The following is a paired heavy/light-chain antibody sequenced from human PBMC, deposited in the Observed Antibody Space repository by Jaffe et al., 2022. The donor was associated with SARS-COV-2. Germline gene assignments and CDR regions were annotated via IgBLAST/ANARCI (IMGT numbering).Light chain of an antibody. V-gene: IGKV4-1*01. CDR2: WAS. CDR1: QNVLYSSNNKNY. CDR3: QQYYGTPFT. Sequence: DIVMTQSPDSLAVSLGERATINCKSSQNVLYSSNNKNYLAWYQQKPRQPPKLLIYWASTRESGVPDRFSGSGSGTDFTLTISSLQAEDVAVYYCQQYYGTPFTFGPGTKVDIK. J-gene: IGKJ3*01.
Heavy chain of an antibody. J-gene: IGHJ4*02. CDR2: ISGRDGTT. CDR3: AKMGGGTCYSALAY. V-gene: IGHV3-23*01. D-gene: IGHD2-15*01. CDR1: GFTFSGYA. Sequence: EVQLLESGGGLVQPGGSLRLSCAASGFTFSGYAMSWVRQAPGKGLEWVSVISGRDGTTFYADSVKGRFTISRDNSKNTLDLQMNSLRAEDTAVYYCAKMGGGTCYSALAYWGQGTLVTVSS.